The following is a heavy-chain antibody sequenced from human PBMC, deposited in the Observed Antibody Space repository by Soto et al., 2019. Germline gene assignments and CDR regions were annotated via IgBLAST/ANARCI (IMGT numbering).Heavy chain of an antibody. V-gene: IGHV1-18*04. CDR1: GYAFSDHG. CDR3: ARDHRYSSSFFDS. J-gene: IGHJ4*02. CDR2: ISAYNGNT. Sequence: QVRLVLSGDELKKPGASMKVSCKASGYAFSDHGISWVRQAPGQGLEWIGWISAYNGNTNYAQKFQGRVTVTTDASTATASMEVRSLTSDDTAVYYCARDHRYSSSFFDSWSQGTLITVSS. D-gene: IGHD6-6*01.